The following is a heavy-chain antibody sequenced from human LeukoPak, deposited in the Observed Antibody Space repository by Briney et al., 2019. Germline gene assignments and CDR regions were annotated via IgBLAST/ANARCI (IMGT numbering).Heavy chain of an antibody. CDR3: AKASRRITIFGVVIAPLDY. D-gene: IGHD3-3*01. J-gene: IGHJ4*02. CDR1: GFTFSSYA. CDR2: ISGSGGST. Sequence: GGSLRLSCAASGFTFSSYAMSWVRQAPGKGLEWVSAISGSGGSTYYADSVKGRFTISRDNSKNTLYLQMNSLRAEDTAVYYCAKASRRITIFGVVIAPLDYWGQGTLVTVSS. V-gene: IGHV3-23*01.